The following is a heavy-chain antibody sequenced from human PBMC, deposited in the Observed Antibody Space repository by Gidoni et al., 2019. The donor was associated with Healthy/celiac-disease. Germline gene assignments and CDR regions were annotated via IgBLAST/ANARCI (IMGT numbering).Heavy chain of an antibody. J-gene: IGHJ2*01. CDR3: ARDAGDGWGFDL. Sequence: QLQLQESGSGLVKTSQTLSLTCAVSGGSIISGGYSWSWIRPPPGKGLEWIGYIYHSGSTYSNPSLKSRVTISVDRSKNQFSLKLNSMTAADTAVYYCARDAGDGWGFDLWGRGTLVTVSS. CDR2: IYHSGST. CDR1: GGSIISGGYS. D-gene: IGHD3-10*01. V-gene: IGHV4-30-2*01.